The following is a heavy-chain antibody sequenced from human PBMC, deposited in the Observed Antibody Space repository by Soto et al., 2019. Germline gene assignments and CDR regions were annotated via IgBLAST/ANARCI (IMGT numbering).Heavy chain of an antibody. CDR3: ARHAYDFWSGHPNPRYYYGMDV. V-gene: IGHV5-51*01. Sequence: GESLKISCKGSGYSFTSYWSGWVRQMPGKGLEWMGIIYPGDSNTRYSPSLQGQVTISVDKSISTAYPQWSSLKATDTAMYYCARHAYDFWSGHPNPRYYYGMDVWGQGTTVTVSS. J-gene: IGHJ6*02. D-gene: IGHD3-3*01. CDR2: IYPGDSNT. CDR1: GYSFTSYW.